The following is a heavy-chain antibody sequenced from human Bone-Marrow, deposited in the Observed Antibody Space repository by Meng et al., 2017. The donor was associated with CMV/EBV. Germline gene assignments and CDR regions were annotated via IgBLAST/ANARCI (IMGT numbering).Heavy chain of an antibody. J-gene: IGHJ6*02. CDR2: IIPIFGTA. CDR1: GGTFSSYA. V-gene: IGHV1-69*06. CDR3: ARENSGYDWGPDYWYYYGMDV. Sequence: SVKVSCKASGGTFSSYAISWVRQAPGQGLEWMGGIIPIFGTANYAQKFQGRVTITADKSTSTAYMELSSLRSEDTAVYYCARENSGYDWGPDYWYYYGMDVCGQGTTVTVS. D-gene: IGHD5-12*01.